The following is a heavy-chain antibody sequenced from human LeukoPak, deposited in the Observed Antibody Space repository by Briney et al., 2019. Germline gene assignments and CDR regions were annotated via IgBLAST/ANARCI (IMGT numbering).Heavy chain of an antibody. CDR2: ISSSSGYI. Sequence: GGSLRLSCVDSGSTFSSYSMNWVRQAPGKGLEWLSSISSSSGYIYYADSVKGRFTISRDNAKNSLYLQMSGLRVEDTAVYYCARGSRNSNYAGDYWGQGTLVTVSA. J-gene: IGHJ4*02. D-gene: IGHD4-4*01. CDR1: GSTFSSYS. CDR3: ARGSRNSNYAGDY. V-gene: IGHV3-21*01.